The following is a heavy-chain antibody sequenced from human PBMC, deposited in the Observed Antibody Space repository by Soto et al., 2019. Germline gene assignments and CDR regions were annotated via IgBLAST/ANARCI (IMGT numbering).Heavy chain of an antibody. V-gene: IGHV3-7*01. CDR1: GFTFSKHL. Sequence: GSLRPFCGGSGFTFSKHLNSWVRQAPGKGLEWVANIKQDGSESNYADSVKGRFTISRDNAENSLYLQMTSLRAEDTAVYYCASARHIGPWGQGTLVTVSS. J-gene: IGHJ5*02. CDR3: ASARHIGP. CDR2: IKQDGSES. D-gene: IGHD2-21*01.